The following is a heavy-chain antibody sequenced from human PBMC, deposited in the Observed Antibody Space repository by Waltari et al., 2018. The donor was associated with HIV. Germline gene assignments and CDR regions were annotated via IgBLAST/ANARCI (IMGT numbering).Heavy chain of an antibody. Sequence: EVQLVQSGAEGKKPGESLKISCKSSGYNFTTYWIGWVRQMPGKGLEWMGIIHPGDADTRYSPSFQGQVTISADKSISTAFLQWSSLKASDTAMYYCARGLPKQWLAYFDYWGQGTLVTVSS. CDR1: GYNFTTYW. J-gene: IGHJ4*02. CDR2: IHPGDADT. CDR3: ARGLPKQWLAYFDY. D-gene: IGHD6-19*01. V-gene: IGHV5-51*01.